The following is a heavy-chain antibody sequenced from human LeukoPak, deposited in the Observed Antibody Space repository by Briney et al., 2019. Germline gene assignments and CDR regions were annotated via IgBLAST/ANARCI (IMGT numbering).Heavy chain of an antibody. D-gene: IGHD6-19*01. V-gene: IGHV5-51*01. CDR1: GYTFTSFW. Sequence: GESLKISCKGSGYTFTSFWIAWVRQMPGKGLEWMGIIYPGDSDARYSPSFQGQVTISADKSITTAYLQWSSLKASDTAMYYCARLRGYMAVSGHRYFDCWGQGTQVTVSS. CDR2: IYPGDSDA. J-gene: IGHJ4*02. CDR3: ARLRGYMAVSGHRYFDC.